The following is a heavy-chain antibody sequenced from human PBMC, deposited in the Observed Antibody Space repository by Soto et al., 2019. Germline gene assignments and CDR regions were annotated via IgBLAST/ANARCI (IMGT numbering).Heavy chain of an antibody. CDR1: GFTFSDYN. CDR2: ISNTSRTI. V-gene: IGHV3-48*02. Sequence: EVQVVESGGGLIQPGGSLTLSCAGYGFTFSDYNMDWVRQAPGKGLEWISYISNTSRTIFYADSVKGRFTISRDNARNSLFLQMNSLRDEDTAVYFCARDGNRGYDMDVWGQGTTVIVSS. D-gene: IGHD1-1*01. CDR3: ARDGNRGYDMDV. J-gene: IGHJ6*02.